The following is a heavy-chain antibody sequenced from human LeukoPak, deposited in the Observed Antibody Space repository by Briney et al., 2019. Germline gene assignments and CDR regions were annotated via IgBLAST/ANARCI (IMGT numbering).Heavy chain of an antibody. J-gene: IGHJ4*02. CDR2: MNPDSGDT. CDR3: ARDGDDFWSGYYENYFDY. Sequence: ASVNVSCKASGYTFTSYEINWVRQATGQGLEWMGWMNPDSGDTAYAQKLQGRVTMTTDTSTSTAYMELRSLRSDDTAVYYCARDGDDFWSGYYENYFDYWGQGTLVTVSS. CDR1: GYTFTSYE. V-gene: IGHV1-8*01. D-gene: IGHD3-3*01.